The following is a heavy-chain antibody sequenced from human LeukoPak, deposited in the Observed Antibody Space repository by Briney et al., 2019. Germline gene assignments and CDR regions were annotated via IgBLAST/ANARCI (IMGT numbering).Heavy chain of an antibody. D-gene: IGHD5-24*01. CDR1: GFTFSTYS. J-gene: IGHJ4*02. CDR2: ISSSSTI. CDR3: ARASFQRWLQLGGD. Sequence: GGSLRLSCTASGFTFSTYSMNWVRQAPGKGLEWVSYISSSSTIYYADSVKSRFTISRDNAKNSLYLQMNSLRDEDTAVYYCARASFQRWLQLGGDWGQGALVTVSS. V-gene: IGHV3-48*02.